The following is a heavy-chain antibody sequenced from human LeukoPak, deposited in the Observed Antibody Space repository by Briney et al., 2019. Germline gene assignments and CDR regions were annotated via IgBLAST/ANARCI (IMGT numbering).Heavy chain of an antibody. CDR1: GGSISSYY. D-gene: IGHD6-25*01. Sequence: PSETLSLTCTVSGGSISSYYWSWIRQPAGKGLEWIGRIYTSGSTNYNPSLKSRVTMSVDTSKNQFSLKLSSVTAADTAVYYCARAIPDAARYYFDYWGQGTLVTVSS. CDR3: ARAIPDAARYYFDY. CDR2: IYTSGST. J-gene: IGHJ4*02. V-gene: IGHV4-4*07.